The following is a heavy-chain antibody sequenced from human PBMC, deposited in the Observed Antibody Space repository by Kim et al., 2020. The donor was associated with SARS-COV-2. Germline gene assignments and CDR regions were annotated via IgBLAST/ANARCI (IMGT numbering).Heavy chain of an antibody. J-gene: IGHJ4*02. CDR2: IYYTGST. V-gene: IGHV4-59*01. CDR1: GGSINSYF. D-gene: IGHD3-22*01. Sequence: SETLSLTCTVSGGSINSYFWSWFRQPPGKGLEWIGYIYYTGSTNYNPSLKSRVTISLDTSKNQFLLKLSSVTAADTAVYYCARVLSGCSGYYLFDYWGQG. CDR3: ARVLSGCSGYYLFDY.